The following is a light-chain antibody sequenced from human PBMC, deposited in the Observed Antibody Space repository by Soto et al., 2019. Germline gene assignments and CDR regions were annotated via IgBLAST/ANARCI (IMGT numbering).Light chain of an antibody. V-gene: IGKV3-15*01. CDR3: QQYNNWPVT. J-gene: IGKJ1*01. CDR1: QSVSSN. Sequence: VMTQSPATLSVSPGERATLSCRASQSVSSNLAWYQQKPGQAPRLLIYGASTRATGIPARFSGSGSGTEFTLTISSLQSEDFAVYYCQQYNNWPVTFGQGTKVDIK. CDR2: GAS.